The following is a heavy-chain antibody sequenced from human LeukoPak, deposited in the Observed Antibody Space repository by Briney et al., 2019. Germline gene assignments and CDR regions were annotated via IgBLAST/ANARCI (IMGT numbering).Heavy chain of an antibody. J-gene: IGHJ4*02. Sequence: GGSLRLSCAASGFTFSSYSMNWVRQAPGKGLEWVSYISSSSSTIYYADSVKGRFTISRDNAKNSLYLKMNSLRAEDTAVYYCASLGYSYGKGVFDYWGQGTLVTVSS. D-gene: IGHD5-18*01. CDR1: GFTFSSYS. CDR2: ISSSSSTI. V-gene: IGHV3-48*01. CDR3: ASLGYSYGKGVFDY.